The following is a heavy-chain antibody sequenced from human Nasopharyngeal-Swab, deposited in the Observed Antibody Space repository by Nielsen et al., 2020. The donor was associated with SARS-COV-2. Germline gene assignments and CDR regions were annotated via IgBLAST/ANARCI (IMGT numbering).Heavy chain of an antibody. CDR3: THSPDY. CDR1: GVTFGDFA. J-gene: IGHJ4*02. CDR2: ISRTSHGVTP. V-gene: IGHV3-49*04. Sequence: SLRLSCTPSGVTFGDFAVSWVRQAPGGGLDWQGFISRTSHGVTPEYAPSVKGRFIISRDDSKNTAYLHMNSLKTDDTATYYCTHSPDYWDPGSLVTVSS.